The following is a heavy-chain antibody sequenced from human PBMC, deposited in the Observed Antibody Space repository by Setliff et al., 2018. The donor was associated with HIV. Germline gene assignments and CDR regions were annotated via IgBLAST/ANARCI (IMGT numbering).Heavy chain of an antibody. D-gene: IGHD1-26*01. CDR1: GFTFDRFW. CDR3: VTGTDEWELHYFEF. J-gene: IGHJ4*02. CDR2: VNRDGSST. V-gene: IGHV3-74*01. Sequence: PGGSLRLSCAASGFTFDRFWMHWVRQAPGKGLVWVSRVNRDGSSTTYADSVKDRFTISRDNARNSLYVQMNSLRVEDTAVYYCVTGTDEWELHYFEFWGLGTLVTVSS.